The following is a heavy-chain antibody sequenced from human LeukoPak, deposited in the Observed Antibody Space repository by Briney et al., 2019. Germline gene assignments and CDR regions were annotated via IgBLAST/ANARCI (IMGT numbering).Heavy chain of an antibody. V-gene: IGHV3-23*01. CDR2: ISGSGGST. J-gene: IGHJ6*02. CDR1: GFTISSYA. Sequence: GGSLRLSCAASGFTISSYAMSWVRQAPGKGLEWVSAISGSGGSTYYADSVKGRFTISRDNSKNTLYLQMNSLRAEDTAVYYCAKGGKYYDSSGYPYSYYGMDVWGQGTTVTVSS. D-gene: IGHD3-22*01. CDR3: AKGGKYYDSSGYPYSYYGMDV.